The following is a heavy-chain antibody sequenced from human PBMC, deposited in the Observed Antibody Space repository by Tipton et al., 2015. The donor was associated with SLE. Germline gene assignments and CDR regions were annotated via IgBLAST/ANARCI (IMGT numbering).Heavy chain of an antibody. D-gene: IGHD3-9*01. J-gene: IGHJ4*02. CDR3: ASGLLTDFDY. CDR2: IWYDGSYK. V-gene: IGHV3-33*01. Sequence: SLRLSCAASGFTFNSYSMHWVRQAPGKGLEWVAVIWYDGSYKYYGDSVKGRFTISRDNSKNTLYLQMNSLRDEDTAVYYCASGLLTDFDYWGQGTLVTVSS. CDR1: GFTFNSYS.